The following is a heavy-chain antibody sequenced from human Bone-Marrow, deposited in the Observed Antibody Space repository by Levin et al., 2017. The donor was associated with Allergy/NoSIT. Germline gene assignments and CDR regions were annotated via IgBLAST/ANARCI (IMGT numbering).Heavy chain of an antibody. J-gene: IGHJ4*02. D-gene: IGHD4-17*01. Sequence: GGSLRLSCAASGFTFSSYAMNWVRQAPGKGLEWVSGINVDGRNTYYADSVKGRFFISRNNFENTLYLEMNSLTAQDTALYYFAKAFTSVTVRSYWGYLDYWGQGTLVTVSS. CDR3: AKAFTSVTVRSYWGYLDY. CDR2: INVDGRNT. CDR1: GFTFSSYA. V-gene: IGHV3-23*01.